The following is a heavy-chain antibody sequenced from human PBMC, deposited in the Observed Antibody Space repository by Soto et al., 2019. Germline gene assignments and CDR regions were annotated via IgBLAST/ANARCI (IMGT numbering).Heavy chain of an antibody. J-gene: IGHJ6*02. D-gene: IGHD2-15*01. CDR1: GGTFDNYA. Sequence: SVKVSCKASGGTFDNYAASWVRQAPGQGLEWMGGIIPMFETVNYAQRFQGRLTIAADESTSTAYMELTSLTSADTAIYFCARGLRTGNYGMDVWGQGTTVTVSS. CDR3: ARGLRTGNYGMDV. V-gene: IGHV1-69*13. CDR2: IIPMFETV.